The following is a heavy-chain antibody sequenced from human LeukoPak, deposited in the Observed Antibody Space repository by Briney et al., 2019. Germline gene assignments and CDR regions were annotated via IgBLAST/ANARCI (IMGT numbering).Heavy chain of an antibody. D-gene: IGHD5-18*01. Sequence: GGSLRLSCAASGFTFSSYSMNWVRQAPGKGLEWVSYISSSNTIYYADSVKGRFTISRDNAKNSLYLQMNSLRDEDTALYYCVTDTSMGGLLDYWGQGTLVTVSS. V-gene: IGHV3-48*02. CDR3: VTDTSMGGLLDY. J-gene: IGHJ4*02. CDR2: ISSSNTI. CDR1: GFTFSSYS.